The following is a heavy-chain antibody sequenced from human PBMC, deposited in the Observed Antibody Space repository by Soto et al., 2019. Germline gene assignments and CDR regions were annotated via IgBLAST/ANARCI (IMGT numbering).Heavy chain of an antibody. J-gene: IGHJ4*02. CDR1: GGSISSYY. CDR3: ARAIYHHAPFDY. Sequence: PSETLSLTCTVSGGSISSYYWSWIRQPPGKGLEWIGYIYYSGSTNYNPSLKSRVTISVDTSRNQFSLKLSSVTAADTAVYDCARAIYHHAPFDYWGQGTLVTVAS. V-gene: IGHV4-59*01. CDR2: IYYSGST.